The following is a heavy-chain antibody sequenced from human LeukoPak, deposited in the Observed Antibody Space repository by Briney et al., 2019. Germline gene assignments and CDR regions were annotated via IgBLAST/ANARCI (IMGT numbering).Heavy chain of an antibody. V-gene: IGHV1-18*01. J-gene: IGHJ5*02. CDR2: ISAYNGNT. CDR1: GYTFTSYG. D-gene: IGHD2-2*01. CDR3: ARVLWGYESYPNWFDP. Sequence: GASVKVSCKASGYTFTSYGISWVRQAPGQGLEWMGWISAYNGNTNYAQKLQGRVTMTTDTSTSTAYMELRSLRSDDTAVYYCARVLWGYESYPNWFDPWGQGTLVTVSS.